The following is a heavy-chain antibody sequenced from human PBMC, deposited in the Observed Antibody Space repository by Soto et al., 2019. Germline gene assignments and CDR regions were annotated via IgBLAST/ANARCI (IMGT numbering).Heavy chain of an antibody. Sequence: GGSLRLSCAASGVDFSSEVMCWVRQAPGKGLEWVSSISGSGRTIYHADSMRGRFAISRDNSKNSLYLQLNDLRVDDTAVYYCAKVGPSYYYGMDVWGQGTTVTVSS. CDR1: GVDFSSEV. CDR2: ISGSGRTI. V-gene: IGHV3-23*01. CDR3: AKVGPSYYYGMDV. D-gene: IGHD1-26*01. J-gene: IGHJ6*02.